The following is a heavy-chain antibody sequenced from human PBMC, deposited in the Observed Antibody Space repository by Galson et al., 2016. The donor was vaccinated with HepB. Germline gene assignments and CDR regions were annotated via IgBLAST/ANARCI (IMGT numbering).Heavy chain of an antibody. CDR2: IYHSGST. CDR1: GGSISSGGYS. CDR3: ARGSYSGNDPNFDY. V-gene: IGHV4-30-2*01. Sequence: TLSLTCAVSGGSISSGGYSWNWIRQPPGKALEWIGYIYHSGSTYYKPSLKSRVTMSIDRSKNQLSLKLSSVTAADTAVYYCARGSYSGNDPNFDYWGQGTLVTVSS. J-gene: IGHJ4*02. D-gene: IGHD5-12*01.